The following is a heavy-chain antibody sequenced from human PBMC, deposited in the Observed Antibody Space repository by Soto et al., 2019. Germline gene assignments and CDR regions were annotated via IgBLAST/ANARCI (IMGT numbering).Heavy chain of an antibody. D-gene: IGHD1-26*01. J-gene: IGHJ4*02. CDR1: GGTFSRYT. CDR3: ARDGTLLHY. Sequence: SVKVSCKASGGTFSRYTITWVRQAPGQGLEWMGGITPMFGTPNYAQKFQGRVTITADESTSTAYMELSSLRSEDTAMYYCARDGTLLHYWGQGTLVTVSS. CDR2: ITPMFGTP. V-gene: IGHV1-69*13.